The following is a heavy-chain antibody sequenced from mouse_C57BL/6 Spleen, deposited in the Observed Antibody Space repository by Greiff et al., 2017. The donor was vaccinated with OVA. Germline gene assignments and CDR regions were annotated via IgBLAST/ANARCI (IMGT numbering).Heavy chain of an antibody. D-gene: IGHD2-1*01. J-gene: IGHJ2*01. CDR3: ARDGNYALFDY. V-gene: IGHV5-9*01. Sequence: DVMLVESGGGLVKPGGSLKLSCAASGFTFSSYTMSWVRQTPEKRLEWVATISGGGGNTYYPDSVKGRFTISRDNAKNTLYLQMSSLRSEDTALYYCARDGNYALFDYWGQGTTLTVSS. CDR2: ISGGGGNT. CDR1: GFTFSSYT.